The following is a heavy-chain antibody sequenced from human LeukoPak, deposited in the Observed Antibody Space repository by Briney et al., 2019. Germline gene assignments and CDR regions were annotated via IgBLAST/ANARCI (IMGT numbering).Heavy chain of an antibody. CDR1: GFTFNTNW. CDR3: ARYSGNQYSFHY. Sequence: GGSLRLSCAASGFTFNTNWMHWVRQAPGKGLEWVANIKDDGSGKYYVDSVKGRLTISRDNAEKTLYLQMNSLRAEDTAVYYCARYSGNQYSFHYWGQGTLVTVSS. D-gene: IGHD5-12*01. CDR2: IKDDGSGK. V-gene: IGHV3-7*05. J-gene: IGHJ4*02.